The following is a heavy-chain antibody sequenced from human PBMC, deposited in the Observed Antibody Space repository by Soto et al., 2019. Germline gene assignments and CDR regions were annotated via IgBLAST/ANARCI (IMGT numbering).Heavy chain of an antibody. CDR3: ARGRGYSEYYFDY. V-gene: IGHV3-33*01. J-gene: IGHJ4*02. CDR2: IWHDGSNK. Sequence: GGSLRLSCAASGFSFSSYGMHWVRQAPGKGLEWVAVIWHDGSNKYNVDSVKGRFSISRDNSKNTLYLQMDSLRAEDTAVYYCARGRGYSEYYFDYWGQGTLVTVSS. D-gene: IGHD5-12*01. CDR1: GFSFSSYG.